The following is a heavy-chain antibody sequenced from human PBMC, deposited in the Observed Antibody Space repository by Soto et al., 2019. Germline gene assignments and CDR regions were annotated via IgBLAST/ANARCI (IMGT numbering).Heavy chain of an antibody. CDR2: ISAYNGNT. CDR3: ARDRQLGYCSGGSCPQPNWFDP. D-gene: IGHD2-15*01. V-gene: IGHV1-18*01. CDR1: GYTFTSYG. Sequence: ASVKVSCKASGYTFTSYGISWVRQAPGQGLEWMGWISAYNGNTNYAQKLQGRVTMTTDTSTSTAYMELRSLRSDDTAVYYCARDRQLGYCSGGSCPQPNWFDPWGQGTLVTVSS. J-gene: IGHJ5*02.